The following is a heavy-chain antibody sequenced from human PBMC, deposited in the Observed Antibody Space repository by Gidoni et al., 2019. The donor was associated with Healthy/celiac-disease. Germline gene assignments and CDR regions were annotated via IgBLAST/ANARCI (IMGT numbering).Heavy chain of an antibody. V-gene: IGHV3-30*18. Sequence: QVQLVESGGGVVQPVRSLRLSCAASGFTFSSYGMHWVRQAPGKGLEWVAVISYDGSNKYYADSVKGRFTISRDNSKNTLYLQMNSLRAEDTAVYYCAKGRGGDYYFDYWGQGTLVTVSS. CDR2: ISYDGSNK. CDR1: GFTFSSYG. CDR3: AKGRGGDYYFDY. D-gene: IGHD3-16*01. J-gene: IGHJ4*02.